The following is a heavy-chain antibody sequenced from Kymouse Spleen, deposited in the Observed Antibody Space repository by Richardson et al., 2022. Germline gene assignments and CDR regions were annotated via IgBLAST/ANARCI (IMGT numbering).Heavy chain of an antibody. CDR1: GGSFSGYY. V-gene: IGHV4-34*01. Sequence: QVQLQQWGAGLLKPSETLSLTCAVYGGSFSGYYWSWIRQPPGKGLEWIGEINHSGSTNYNPSLKSRVTISVDTSKNQFSLKLSSVTAADTAVYYCARVYSSSWYGFDYWGQGTLVTVSS. CDR2: INHSGST. D-gene: IGHD6-13*01. CDR3: ARVYSSSWYGFDY. J-gene: IGHJ4*02.